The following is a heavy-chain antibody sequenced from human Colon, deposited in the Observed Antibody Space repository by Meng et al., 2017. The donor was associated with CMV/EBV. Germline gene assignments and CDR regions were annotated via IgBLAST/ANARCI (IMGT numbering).Heavy chain of an antibody. CDR3: ANIAAAGN. J-gene: IGHJ4*02. CDR2: INHSGST. CDR1: GGSFSGYY. Sequence: GSLRLSCAVYGGSFSGYYWSWIRQPPGKGLEWIGEINHSGSTNYNPSLKSRVTISVDTSKNQFSLKLSSVTAADTAVYYCANIAAAGNWGQGTPVTVSS. D-gene: IGHD6-13*01. V-gene: IGHV4-34*01.